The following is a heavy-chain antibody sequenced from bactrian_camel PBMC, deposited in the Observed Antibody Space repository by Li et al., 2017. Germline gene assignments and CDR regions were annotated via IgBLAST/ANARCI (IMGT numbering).Heavy chain of an antibody. Sequence: HVQLVESGGGSVQAGGALRLSCASSEYMHCMGWFRQAPGKEREGVASINGHVATNYADAVKGRFTISKDKAKDTVYLQMSSLRPEDAAVYICRSNGQGAGCDPGDVTPYDKGTQVTVS. CDR1: EYMHC. CDR2: INGHVAT. J-gene: IGHJ4*01. V-gene: IGHV3S63*01. D-gene: IGHD1*01.